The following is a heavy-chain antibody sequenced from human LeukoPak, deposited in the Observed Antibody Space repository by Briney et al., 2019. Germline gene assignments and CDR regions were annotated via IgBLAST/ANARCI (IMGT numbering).Heavy chain of an antibody. CDR2: INHSGST. J-gene: IGHJ5*02. CDR1: GGSFSGYY. V-gene: IGHV4-34*01. D-gene: IGHD3-16*02. Sequence: SETLSLTCAVYGGSFSGYYWSWIRQPPGKGLEWIGEINHSGSTNFNPSLKSRVTISVDTSKNQFPLKLSSVTAADTAVYYCARGLGRLGPYDYVWGSYRTKSNWFDPWGQGTLVTVSS. CDR3: ARGLGRLGPYDYVWGSYRTKSNWFDP.